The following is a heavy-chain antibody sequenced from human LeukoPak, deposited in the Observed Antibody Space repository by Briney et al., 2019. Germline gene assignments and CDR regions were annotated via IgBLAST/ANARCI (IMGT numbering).Heavy chain of an antibody. CDR3: AKVEDDFGEQH. J-gene: IGHJ1*01. CDR2: ISYDGSNK. Sequence: GGSLRLSCAAPGFTFSSYGMHWVRQAPGKGLEWVAVISYDGSNKKYADSVKGRFTISRDNSKNTLYLQINSLRAEDTAVYYCAKVEDDFGEQHWGQGTLVTVSS. V-gene: IGHV3-30*18. CDR1: GFTFSSYG. D-gene: IGHD1-1*01.